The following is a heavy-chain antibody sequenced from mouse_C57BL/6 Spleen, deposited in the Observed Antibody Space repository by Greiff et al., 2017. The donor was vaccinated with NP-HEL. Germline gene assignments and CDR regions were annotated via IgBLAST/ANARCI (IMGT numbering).Heavy chain of an antibody. J-gene: IGHJ1*03. V-gene: IGHV1-53*01. CDR3: ARGGYGWGYFDV. CDR1: GYTFTSYW. D-gene: IGHD2-10*02. Sequence: VQLQQPGTELVKPGASVKLSCKASGYTFTSYWMHWVKQRPGQGLEWIGNINPSNGGTNYNEKFKGKATLTVDKSSSTAYMQLSSLTSEDSAVYYCARGGYGWGYFDVWGTGTTVTVSS. CDR2: INPSNGGT.